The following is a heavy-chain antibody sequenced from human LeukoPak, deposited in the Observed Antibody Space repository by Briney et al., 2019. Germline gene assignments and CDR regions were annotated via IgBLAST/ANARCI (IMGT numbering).Heavy chain of an antibody. D-gene: IGHD3-22*01. CDR1: RFTFSTYT. CDR2: ITSNSKYI. V-gene: IGHV3-21*01. CDR3: ARDASNYYDSSAFSY. J-gene: IGHJ4*02. Sequence: GGSLRLSCAASRFTFSTYTMNWVRQAPGKGLEWISSITSNSKYIFYADSVKGRFIISRDNAKNSLYLQMNSLRAEDTALYYCARDASNYYDSSAFSYWGQGTLVTVSS.